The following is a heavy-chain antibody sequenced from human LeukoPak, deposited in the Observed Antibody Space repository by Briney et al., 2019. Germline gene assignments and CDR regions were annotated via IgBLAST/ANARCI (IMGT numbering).Heavy chain of an antibody. D-gene: IGHD4-17*01. J-gene: IGHJ4*02. CDR2: ISYDGSNK. CDR1: GFTFNSYA. CDR3: AYDYGDLNYFDY. Sequence: GGSLRLSCAASGFTFNSYAMHWVRQAPGKGLEWVAVISYDGSNKNYGDSVKGRFTISRDNSKNTLYLQMNSLRPEDTAVYYCAYDYGDLNYFDYWGQGTLVTVSS. V-gene: IGHV3-30*04.